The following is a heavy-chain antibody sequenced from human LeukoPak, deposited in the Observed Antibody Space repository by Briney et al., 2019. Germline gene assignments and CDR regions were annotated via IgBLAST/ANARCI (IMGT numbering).Heavy chain of an antibody. CDR3: AKDVAMTYRGYFDL. V-gene: IGHV3-30*02. CDR1: GFIFDNYY. J-gene: IGHJ2*01. D-gene: IGHD2-15*01. Sequence: PGGSLRLSCEASGFIFDNYYMHWVRQAPGKGLEWVAHIRQDGNNRIYIDSVKGRFTISRDNGEKTVYLQMNSLRREDTAIYYCAKDVAMTYRGYFDLWGRGTQVTVSS. CDR2: IRQDGNNR.